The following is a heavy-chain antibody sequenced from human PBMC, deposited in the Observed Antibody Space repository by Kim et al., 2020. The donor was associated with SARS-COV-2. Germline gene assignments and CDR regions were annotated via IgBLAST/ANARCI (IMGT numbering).Heavy chain of an antibody. J-gene: IGHJ1*01. D-gene: IGHD3-22*01. V-gene: IGHV3-9*01. CDR2: ISWNSGSI. CDR3: AKDIFADYYDSSGYYH. Sequence: GGSLRLSCAASGFTFDDYAMHWVRQAPGKGLEWVSGISWNSGSIGYADSVKGRFTISRDNAKNSLYLQMNSLRAEDTALYYCAKDIFADYYDSSGYYHWG. CDR1: GFTFDDYA.